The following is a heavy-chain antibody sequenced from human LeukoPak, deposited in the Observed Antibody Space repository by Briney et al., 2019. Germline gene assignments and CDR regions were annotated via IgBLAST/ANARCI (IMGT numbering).Heavy chain of an antibody. CDR2: INRGDGIT. CDR1: GDTXRIHY. D-gene: IGHD4-17*01. Sequence: ASVKVSCKPSGDTXRIHYLHRVRQAPGQGLEWMAIINRGDGITGHAQRFQGRVTLTRDTSTSTVYMELSSLRSEDTAIYYCASEKNYGDKYFDSWGQGTLVTVSS. J-gene: IGHJ4*02. V-gene: IGHV1-46*01. CDR3: ASEKNYGDKYFDS.